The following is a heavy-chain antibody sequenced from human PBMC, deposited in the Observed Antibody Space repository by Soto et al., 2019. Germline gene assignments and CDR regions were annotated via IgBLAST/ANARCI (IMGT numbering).Heavy chain of an antibody. CDR1: GGSISSGGYY. V-gene: IGHV4-31*03. CDR3: XXXXXXXXXXXXXXX. J-gene: IGHJ4*02. Sequence: QVQLQESGPGLVKPSQTLSLTCTVSGGSISSGGYYWSWIRQHPGKGLEWIGYIYYSGSTYYNPSLKSRVTISVXTSEXXFSLXXXXXXXXXXXXXXXXXXXXXXXXXXXXXXGQGTLVTVSS. CDR2: IYYSGST.